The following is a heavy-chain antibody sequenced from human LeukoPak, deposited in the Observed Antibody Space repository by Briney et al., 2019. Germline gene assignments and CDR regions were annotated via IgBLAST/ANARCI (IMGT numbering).Heavy chain of an antibody. Sequence: PSETLSLTCTVSGGSISGSYWTWIRQPPGKGLEWIGYIYYSGSTNYNPSLKSRVTISVDTSKNQFSLKLSSVTAADTAVYYCARVKVEYSSGWYERNDAFDIWGQGTMVTVSS. J-gene: IGHJ3*02. CDR3: ARVKVEYSSGWYERNDAFDI. CDR2: IYYSGST. D-gene: IGHD6-19*01. V-gene: IGHV4-59*01. CDR1: GGSISGSY.